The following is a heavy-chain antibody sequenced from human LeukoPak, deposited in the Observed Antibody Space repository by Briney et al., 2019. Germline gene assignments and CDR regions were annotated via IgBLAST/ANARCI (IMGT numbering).Heavy chain of an antibody. CDR1: GFTFSSYW. J-gene: IGHJ4*02. D-gene: IGHD3-22*01. CDR3: AREPGGYYDSSGFLDD. CDR2: INSDGSIT. Sequence: QPGGSLRLSCATSGFTFSSYWMHWVRQVPGGGLVWVSRINSDGSITDYADSVKGRFTIARDNAQNTLHLQMNSLRVEDTAMYYCAREPGGYYDSSGFLDDWGQGTLVTVSS. V-gene: IGHV3-74*01.